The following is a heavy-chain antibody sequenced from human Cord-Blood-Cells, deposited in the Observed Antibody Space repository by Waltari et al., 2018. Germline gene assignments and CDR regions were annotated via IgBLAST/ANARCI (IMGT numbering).Heavy chain of an antibody. CDR2: ISWNSGGI. D-gene: IGHD6-6*01. CDR1: GFTFDDSV. CDR3: AKGGQLANWYFDL. Sequence: EVQLVESGGGLVQPGRSLRLSCAASGFTFDDSVMHWVRKAPGKGLEWVSGISWNSGGIGYADSVKGRFTISRDNAKNALYLQMNSLRAEDTALYYCAKGGQLANWYFDLWGRGTLVTVSS. J-gene: IGHJ2*01. V-gene: IGHV3-9*01.